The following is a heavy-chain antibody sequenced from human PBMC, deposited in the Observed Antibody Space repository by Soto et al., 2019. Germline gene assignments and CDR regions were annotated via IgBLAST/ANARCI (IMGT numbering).Heavy chain of an antibody. V-gene: IGHV3-48*02. J-gene: IGHJ5*02. CDR2: ISSSSSTI. D-gene: IGHD3-10*01. CDR3: SRSFGGTA. CDR1: GFTFSSYS. Sequence: EVQLVESGGGLVQPGGSLRLSCAASGFTFSSYSMNWVRQAPGKGLEWVSYISSSSSTIYYADSVKGRFTISRDNAKNSRYLQMTSLRDENTAVYYFSRSFGGTAWGQGTLVTVSS.